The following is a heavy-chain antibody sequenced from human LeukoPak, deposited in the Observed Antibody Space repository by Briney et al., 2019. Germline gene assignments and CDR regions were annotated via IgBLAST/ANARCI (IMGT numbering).Heavy chain of an antibody. CDR3: ARSRSRVTMIVVDGMDV. CDR2: MNPNSGNT. CDR1: GYTFTSYD. V-gene: IGHV1-8*01. J-gene: IGHJ6*02. D-gene: IGHD3-22*01. Sequence: ASVKVSCKASGYTFTSYDINWVRQATGQGLEWMGWMNPNSGNTGYAQKFQGRVTMTRNTSISTAYMELSSLRSEDTAVYYCARSRSRVTMIVVDGMDVWGQGTRVTVSS.